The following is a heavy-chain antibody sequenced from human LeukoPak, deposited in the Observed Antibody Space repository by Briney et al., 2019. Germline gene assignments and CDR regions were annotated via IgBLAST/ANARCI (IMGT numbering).Heavy chain of an antibody. CDR3: ARIALIGAPEYFQH. Sequence: SETLSLTCAVYGGYLSGYYWSWIRQPPGKGLEWIGEINHSGSTNYNPSLKSRVTISVDTSKNQFSLKLSSVTAADTSVYYCARIALIGAPEYFQHWGQGTLVTVSS. D-gene: IGHD2/OR15-2a*01. CDR1: GGYLSGYY. CDR2: INHSGST. V-gene: IGHV4-34*01. J-gene: IGHJ1*01.